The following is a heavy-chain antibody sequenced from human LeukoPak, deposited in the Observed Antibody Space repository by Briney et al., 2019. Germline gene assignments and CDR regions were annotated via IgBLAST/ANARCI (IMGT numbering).Heavy chain of an antibody. V-gene: IGHV4-59*01. J-gene: IGHJ6*02. CDR1: GLTFRSYW. D-gene: IGHD2-2*01. CDR3: ARAGGGCGRTSCPIPYYGLDV. CDR2: IYSSGTT. Sequence: GSLRLSCAVSGLTFRSYWMSWVRQAPGKGLEWIGHIYSSGTTDYNPSLKSRVTISVDTSKSQFSLKLTSVTAADTAVYYCARAGGGCGRTSCPIPYYGLDVWGQGTTVTVSS.